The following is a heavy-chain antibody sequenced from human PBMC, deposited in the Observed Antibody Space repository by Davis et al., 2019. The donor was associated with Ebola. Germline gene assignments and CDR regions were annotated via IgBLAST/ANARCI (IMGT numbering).Heavy chain of an antibody. V-gene: IGHV3-66*01. Sequence: GASLKISCAASGFTVSSNYMSWVRQAPGKGLEWVSVIYSGGSTYYADSVKGRFTISRDNSKNTLYLQMNSLRAEDTAVYYCARDIAVAGNWFDPWGQGTLVTVSS. CDR2: IYSGGST. J-gene: IGHJ5*02. CDR3: ARDIAVAGNWFDP. D-gene: IGHD6-19*01. CDR1: GFTVSSNY.